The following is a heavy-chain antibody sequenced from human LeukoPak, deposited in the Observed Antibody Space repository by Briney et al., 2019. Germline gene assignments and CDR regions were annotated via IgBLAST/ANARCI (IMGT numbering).Heavy chain of an antibody. CDR1: GGSISSGGYS. J-gene: IGHJ4*02. CDR3: AREAVAGCFDY. V-gene: IGHV4-30-2*01. Sequence: SETLSLTCAVSGGSISSGGYSWSWIRQQPGKGLEWIGYIYHSGSTYYNPSLKSRVTISVDRSKNQFSLKLSSVTAADTAVYYCAREAVAGCFDYWGQGTLVTVSS. CDR2: IYHSGST. D-gene: IGHD6-19*01.